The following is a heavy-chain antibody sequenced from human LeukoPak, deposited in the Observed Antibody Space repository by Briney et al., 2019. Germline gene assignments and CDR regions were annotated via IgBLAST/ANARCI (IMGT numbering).Heavy chain of an antibody. V-gene: IGHV4-34*01. CDR3: ARWSGVSSTSCYDY. J-gene: IGHJ4*02. CDR1: GGSFSGYY. CDR2: INHSGST. D-gene: IGHD2-2*01. Sequence: SETLSLTCAVYGGSFSGYYWSWIRQPPGKGLEWIGEINHSGSTNYNPSLKSRVTISVDTSKNQFSLKLSPVTAADTAVYYCARWSGVSSTSCYDYWGQGTLVTVSS.